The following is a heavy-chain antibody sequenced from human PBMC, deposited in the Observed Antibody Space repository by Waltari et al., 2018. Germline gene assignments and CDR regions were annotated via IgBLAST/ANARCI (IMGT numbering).Heavy chain of an antibody. CDR3: ARPPDLRPLDY. V-gene: IGHV3-30*01. J-gene: IGHJ4*02. D-gene: IGHD3-16*01. Sequence: QVQLVESGGGVVQPGRSLGLSCAASGFTFSSYAMHWGRQAPGKGLEWVAVISYDGSNKYYADSVKGRFTISRDNSKNTLYLQMNSLRAEDTAVYYCARPPDLRPLDYWGQGTLVTVSS. CDR1: GFTFSSYA. CDR2: ISYDGSNK.